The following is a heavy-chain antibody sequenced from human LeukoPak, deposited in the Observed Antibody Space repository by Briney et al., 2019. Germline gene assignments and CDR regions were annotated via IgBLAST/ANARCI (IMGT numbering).Heavy chain of an antibody. D-gene: IGHD2-15*01. CDR1: GYSLSSGYY. Sequence: SETLSLTCAVSGYSLSSGYYWGWIRQPPGKELEGIGSLYHSGSTYYNPSLKSRVTISIDTSKNQFSLKLSSVTAADPAVYYCARGYCSGGSCSYYGMDVWGKGTTVTVSS. CDR2: LYHSGST. V-gene: IGHV4-38-2*01. J-gene: IGHJ6*04. CDR3: ARGYCSGGSCSYYGMDV.